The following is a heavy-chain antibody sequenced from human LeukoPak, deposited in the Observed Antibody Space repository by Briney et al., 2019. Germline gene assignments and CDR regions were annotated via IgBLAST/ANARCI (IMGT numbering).Heavy chain of an antibody. CDR3: ARDVAAPGGVYFDY. D-gene: IGHD3-16*01. J-gene: IGHJ4*02. CDR1: GFTVSSNS. Sequence: PGGSLRLSCAASGFTVSSNSMSRVRQAPGKGLVWVSVIYTGGTTYYADSVKGRFTISRDNSKNTLYLQMNSLRAEDTAVYYCARDVAAPGGVYFDYWGQGTLVTVSS. V-gene: IGHV3-66*01. CDR2: IYTGGTT.